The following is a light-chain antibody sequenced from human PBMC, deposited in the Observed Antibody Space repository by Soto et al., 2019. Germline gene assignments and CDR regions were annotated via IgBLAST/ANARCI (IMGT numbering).Light chain of an antibody. CDR1: NIGTKS. Sequence: SYELTQPPSVSVAPRKTARITCGGNNIGTKSVHWYQQRPGQAPLLVIYYDTDRPSGIPERFSGSNSRNTATLTISRVEAGDEADYYCQVSGTSDVVFGGGTKLTVL. V-gene: IGLV3-21*04. J-gene: IGLJ2*01. CDR2: YDT. CDR3: QVSGTSDVV.